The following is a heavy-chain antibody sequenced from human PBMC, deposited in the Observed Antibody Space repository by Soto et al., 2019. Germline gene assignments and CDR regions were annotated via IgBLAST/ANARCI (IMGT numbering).Heavy chain of an antibody. CDR1: SDSINSGDYY. CDR3: ARGYYYHGMDV. Sequence: PSETLSLTCTVASDSINSGDYYWSWNRQPPGKGLEWIGYIYYSGTTYQNPSLRSRVTMSVDRSKNQVSLKLRSVTVADTAVYYCARGYYYHGMDVWGQGTTVTVSS. CDR2: IYYSGTT. V-gene: IGHV4-30-4*01. J-gene: IGHJ6*02.